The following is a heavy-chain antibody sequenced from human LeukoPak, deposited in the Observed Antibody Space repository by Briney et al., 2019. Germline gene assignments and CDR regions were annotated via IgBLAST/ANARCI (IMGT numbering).Heavy chain of an antibody. D-gene: IGHD3-3*01. CDR3: AREVWSGYYTLYYFDY. CDR1: GITFSDHY. CDR2: LRNKADTYTT. Sequence: PGGSLRLSCAASGITFSDHYMDWVRQAPGKGLEWVGRLRNKADTYTTEYAASVKGRFTISRHDSKNSLYLQMNSLKTEDTAVYYCAREVWSGYYTLYYFDYWGQGTLVTVSS. V-gene: IGHV3-72*01. J-gene: IGHJ4*02.